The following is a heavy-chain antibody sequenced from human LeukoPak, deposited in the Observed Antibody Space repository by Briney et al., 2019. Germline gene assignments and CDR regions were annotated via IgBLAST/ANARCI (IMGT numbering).Heavy chain of an antibody. CDR2: IRYDGSNK. J-gene: IGHJ3*02. Sequence: GGSLRLSCAASGFTFSSYGMHWVRRAPGKGLEWVAFIRYDGSNKYYADSVKGRFTISRDNSKNTLYLQMNSLRAEDTAVYYCAKVGRWLQLGAFDIWGQGTMVTVSS. CDR3: AKVGRWLQLGAFDI. CDR1: GFTFSSYG. D-gene: IGHD5-24*01. V-gene: IGHV3-30*02.